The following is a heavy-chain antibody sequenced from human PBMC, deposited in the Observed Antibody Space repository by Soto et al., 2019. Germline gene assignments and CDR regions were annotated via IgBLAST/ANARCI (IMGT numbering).Heavy chain of an antibody. V-gene: IGHV4-34*01. CDR2: INHSGST. D-gene: IGHD2-2*01. CDR1: GGSFSGYY. CDR3: ARSRQLDGHPVIVVVPAATYGMDV. Sequence: QVQLQQWGAGLLKPSETLSFTCAVYGGSFSGYYWSWIRQPPGKGLEWIGEINHSGSTNYNPSLKSPVTISVDTSKNQFSLKLSSVTAADTAVYYCARSRQLDGHPVIVVVPAATYGMDVWGQGTTVTVSS. J-gene: IGHJ6*02.